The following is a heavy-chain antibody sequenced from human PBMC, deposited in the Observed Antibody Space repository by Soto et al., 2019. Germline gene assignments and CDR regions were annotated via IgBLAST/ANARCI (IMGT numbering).Heavy chain of an antibody. Sequence: EVHLVESGGGLVQPGGSLRLSCAVSGFTFSSHWMSWVRQAPRKGLEWVANIQQDGSEKYYVDSVKGRFTISRDNAKNSLYLQMNSLRAEDTAVYYCARGSGWSHALEYWGQGILITVSS. J-gene: IGHJ4*02. D-gene: IGHD6-19*01. V-gene: IGHV3-7*03. CDR2: IQQDGSEK. CDR3: ARGSGWSHALEY. CDR1: GFTFSSHW.